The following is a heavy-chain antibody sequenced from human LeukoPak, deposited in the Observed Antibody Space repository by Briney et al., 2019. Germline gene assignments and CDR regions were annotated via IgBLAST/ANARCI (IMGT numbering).Heavy chain of an antibody. CDR1: GLTFSSYA. D-gene: IGHD6-19*01. CDR2: ISGSGGSI. CDR3: AKRESSGWYSD. V-gene: IGHV3-23*01. Sequence: GGSLRLSCAASGLTFSSYAMSWVRQAPGKGLEWVSAISGSGGSIYYADSVKGRFTISRDNSKNTLYLQMNSLRAEDTAVYYCAKRESSGWYSDWGQGTLVTASS. J-gene: IGHJ4*02.